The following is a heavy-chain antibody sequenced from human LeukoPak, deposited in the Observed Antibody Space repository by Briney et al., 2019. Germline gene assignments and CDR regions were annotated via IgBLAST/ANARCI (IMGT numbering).Heavy chain of an antibody. Sequence: SETLSLTCTVSGGSISSGDYYWHWIRQHPGKGLEWIGYIFYSGSTYYNPSLKSRVTISVDTSKNQFSLKLSSVTAADTAVYYCARGGGVTASPRYYFDYWGQGALVTVSS. J-gene: IGHJ4*02. V-gene: IGHV4-31*03. CDR1: GGSISSGDYY. CDR3: ARGGGVTASPRYYFDY. D-gene: IGHD2-21*02. CDR2: IFYSGST.